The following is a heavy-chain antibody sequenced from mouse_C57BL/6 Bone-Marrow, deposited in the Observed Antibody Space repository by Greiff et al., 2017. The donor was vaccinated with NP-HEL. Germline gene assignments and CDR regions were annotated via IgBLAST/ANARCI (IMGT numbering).Heavy chain of an antibody. J-gene: IGHJ2*01. CDR2: IRLKSDNYAT. Sequence: EVKVVESGGGLVQPGGSMKLSCVASGFTFSNYWMNWVRQSPEQGLEWVAQIRLKSDNYATHYAESVKGRFTISRDDSKSSVYLQMNNLRAEDTGIYYCTVTTVVDFDYWGQGTTLTVSS. CDR1: GFTFSNYW. V-gene: IGHV6-3*01. CDR3: TVTTVVDFDY. D-gene: IGHD1-1*01.